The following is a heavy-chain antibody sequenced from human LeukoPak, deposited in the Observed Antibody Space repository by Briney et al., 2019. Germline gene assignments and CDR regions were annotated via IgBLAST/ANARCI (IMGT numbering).Heavy chain of an antibody. Sequence: PGRSLRLPCAASGFTFSSYGMHWVRQAPGKGLEWVAVISYDGSNKYYADSVKGRFTISRDNSKNTLYLQMNSLRAEDTAVYYCAKDKTIFGGGSFDYWGQGTLVTVSS. CDR2: ISYDGSNK. CDR1: GFTFSSYG. D-gene: IGHD3-3*01. J-gene: IGHJ4*02. V-gene: IGHV3-30*18. CDR3: AKDKTIFGGGSFDY.